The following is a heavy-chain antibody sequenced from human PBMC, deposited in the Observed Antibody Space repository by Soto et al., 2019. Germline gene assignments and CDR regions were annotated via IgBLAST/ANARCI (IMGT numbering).Heavy chain of an antibody. CDR1: GGTLSSFIXYP. J-gene: IGHJ4*02. V-gene: IGHV1-69*06. CDR2: IVPNVGTV. D-gene: IGHD3-3*01. Sequence: QMQLVQSGAEVKKPGSSVKVSCKASGGTLSSFIXYPINWVRXAXXQGLEWMGGIVPNVGTVNYAQKFQGRVTITADKSTGTAYMELSSLRSEDTALYYCARRDTSGFLRYFDNWGQGTLVTVSS. CDR3: ARRDTSGFLRYFDN.